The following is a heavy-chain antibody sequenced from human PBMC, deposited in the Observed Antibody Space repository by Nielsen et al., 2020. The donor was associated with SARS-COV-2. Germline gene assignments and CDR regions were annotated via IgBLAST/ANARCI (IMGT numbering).Heavy chain of an antibody. Sequence: SETLSLTCAVYGGSFRGYFWSWIRQTPTKGLEWIGEIDQNGRIDYNPSLQSRVSILEDTYRRTFSLRMTSVTAADTAVYYCARGRGSQDYWGQGTLVTVSS. D-gene: IGHD1-26*01. CDR2: IDQNGRI. CDR3: ARGRGSQDY. V-gene: IGHV4-34*01. J-gene: IGHJ4*02. CDR1: GGSFRGYF.